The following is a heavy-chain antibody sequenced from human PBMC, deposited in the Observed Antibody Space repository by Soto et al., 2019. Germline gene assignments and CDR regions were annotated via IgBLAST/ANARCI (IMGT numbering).Heavy chain of an antibody. V-gene: IGHV3-20*03. J-gene: IGHJ4*02. Sequence: GYADSVKGRFTISRDNAKNSLYLQMNSLRAEDTAFYYCAREGGGTYGLDYWGQGTLVTVS. CDR3: AREGGGTYGLDY. D-gene: IGHD1-26*01.